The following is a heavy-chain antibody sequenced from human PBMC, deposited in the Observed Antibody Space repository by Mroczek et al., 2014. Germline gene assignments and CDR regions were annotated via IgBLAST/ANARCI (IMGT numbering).Heavy chain of an antibody. CDR2: INHSGST. V-gene: IGHV4-34*01. Sequence: QVQLQESGAGLLKPSETLSLTCAVYGGSFSGYYWSWIRQPPGKGLEWIGEINHSGSTNYNPSLKSRVTISVDTSKNQFSLKLSSVTAADTAVYYCARGLGGDWSVWFDPWGQGTLVTVSS. D-gene: IGHD2-21*02. J-gene: IGHJ5*02. CDR3: ARGLGGDWSVWFDP. CDR1: GGSFSGYY.